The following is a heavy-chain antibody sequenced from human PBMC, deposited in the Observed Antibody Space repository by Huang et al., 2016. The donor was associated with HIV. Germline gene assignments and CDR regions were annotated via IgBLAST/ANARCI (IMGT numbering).Heavy chain of an antibody. CDR1: GFTFSSYG. J-gene: IGHJ4*02. CDR3: AKGGSAAAVLDV. V-gene: IGHV3-30*18. D-gene: IGHD6-13*01. Sequence: QVQLVESGGGVVQPGRSRRISCSASGFTFSSYGMHWVRQATGKGLEWVAVISYDAKTKYYADSVKCRFSISRDNSKTTVYLQLNRLRLEDTAVYYCAKGGSAAAVLDVWCQGTLVTVSS. CDR2: ISYDAKTK.